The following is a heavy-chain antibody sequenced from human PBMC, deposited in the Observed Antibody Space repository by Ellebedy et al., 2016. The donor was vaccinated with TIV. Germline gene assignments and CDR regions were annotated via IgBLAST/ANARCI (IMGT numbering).Heavy chain of an antibody. V-gene: IGHV4-59*01. CDR1: GGSISSYY. CDR3: AGAMVRGVEDAFDM. Sequence: SETLSLTCTVSGGSISSYYWSWIRQPPGKGVEWIGYVLFTGKTNYNPSLKSRVTISVDTSKNHFSLRMTSVTAANTAVYYCAGAMVRGVEDAFDMWGQGTMVSVSS. J-gene: IGHJ3*02. CDR2: VLFTGKT. D-gene: IGHD3-10*01.